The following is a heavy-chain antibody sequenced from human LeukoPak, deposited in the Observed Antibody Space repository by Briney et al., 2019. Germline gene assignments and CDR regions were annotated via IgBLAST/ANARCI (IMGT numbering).Heavy chain of an antibody. CDR2: IANDGSRK. Sequence: GGSLRLSCAGSGFTFSRNGMHWVRQAPGQGLEWVAGIANDGSRKHYADSVKGRFTISRDNSKNTMYLQMDSLRAEETALYYCAKDEGSYGLDFWGQGVLVTVSS. V-gene: IGHV3-30*18. J-gene: IGHJ4*02. CDR1: GFTFSRNG. CDR3: AKDEGSYGLDF. D-gene: IGHD4-17*01.